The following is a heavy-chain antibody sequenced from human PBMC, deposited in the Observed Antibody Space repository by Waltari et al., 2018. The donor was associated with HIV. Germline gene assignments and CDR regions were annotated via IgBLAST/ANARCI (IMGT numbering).Heavy chain of an antibody. CDR2: INAGNDHT. D-gene: IGHD6-13*01. Sequence: VQLVKSGAEVKKPGASVKVSCEASGYTLTSYAIDWVRQAPGQRLEWMGWINAGNDHTKYSQKFQGRVTITRDTSANTAYMELSSLRSEDTSVYYCARWFSSSWYYYGMDVWGQGTTVTVSS. V-gene: IGHV1-3*01. J-gene: IGHJ6*02. CDR3: ARWFSSSWYYYGMDV. CDR1: GYTLTSYA.